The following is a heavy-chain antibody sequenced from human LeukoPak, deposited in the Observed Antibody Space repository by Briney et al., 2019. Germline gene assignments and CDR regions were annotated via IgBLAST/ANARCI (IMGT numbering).Heavy chain of an antibody. CDR1: GGSFSGYY. D-gene: IGHD2-2*01. V-gene: IGHV4-34*01. J-gene: IGHJ4*02. Sequence: PSETLSLTCAVYGGSFSGYYWSWIRQPPGKGLEWIGEINHSGSTNYNPSLKSRVTISVDTSKNQFSLKLSSVTAADTAVYYCARRPEPRDIVVVPAAMQQWLVSGFDYWGQGTLVTVSS. CDR2: INHSGST. CDR3: ARRPEPRDIVVVPAAMQQWLVSGFDY.